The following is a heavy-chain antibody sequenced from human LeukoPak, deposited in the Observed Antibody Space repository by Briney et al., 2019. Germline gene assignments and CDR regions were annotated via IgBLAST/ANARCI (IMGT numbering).Heavy chain of an antibody. CDR3: ARGIAAAGRVFQYYFDY. CDR2: INPNSGGT. V-gene: IGHV1-2*02. J-gene: IGHJ4*02. D-gene: IGHD6-13*01. Sequence: ASVKVSCKASGYTFTGYYMHWVRQAPGQGLEWMGWINPNSGGTNYAQKFQGRVTMARDTSISTAYMELSSLRSEDMAVYYCARGIAAAGRVFQYYFDYWGQGTLVTVSS. CDR1: GYTFTGYY.